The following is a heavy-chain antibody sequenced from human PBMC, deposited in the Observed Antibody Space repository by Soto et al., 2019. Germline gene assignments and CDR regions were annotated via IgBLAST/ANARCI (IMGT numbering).Heavy chain of an antibody. CDR2: TYYRSKWYN. V-gene: IGHV6-1*01. CDR1: GDSVSSNSAA. D-gene: IGHD3-22*01. Sequence: PSQTLSLTCAISGDSVSSNSAAWNWIRQSPSRGLDWLGRTYYRSKWYNDYAVSVKSRITINPDTSKNQFSLILTSVTAADRAVYFCARCQYHGSAGFYTNRYFYGVDVWGQGTTVTVSS. CDR3: ARCQYHGSAGFYTNRYFYGVDV. J-gene: IGHJ6*02.